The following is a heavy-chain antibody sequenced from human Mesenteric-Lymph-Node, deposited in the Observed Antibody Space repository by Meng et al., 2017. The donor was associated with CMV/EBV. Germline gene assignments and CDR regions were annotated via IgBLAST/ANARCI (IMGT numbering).Heavy chain of an antibody. V-gene: IGHV3-7*01. J-gene: IGHJ4*02. D-gene: IGHD3-16*02. CDR1: GFTFSSYW. CDR3: ARGIGGSYRYTLGY. CDR2: IKQDGSEK. Sequence: GGSLRLSCAASGFTFSSYWMSWVRQAPGKGLEWVANIKQDGSEKYYVDSVKGRFTISRDNAKNSLYLQMNSLRVEDTAVYYCARGIGGSYRYTLGYWGQGTLVTVSS.